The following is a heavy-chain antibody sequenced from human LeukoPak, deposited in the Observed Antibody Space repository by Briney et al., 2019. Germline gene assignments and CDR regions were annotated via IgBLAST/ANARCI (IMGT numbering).Heavy chain of an antibody. CDR3: ARATYYGHSDAFHL. J-gene: IGHJ5*02. CDR1: GFTVSSNY. CDR2: IYSGGSP. V-gene: IGHV3-53*01. D-gene: IGHD4-17*01. Sequence: GGSLRLSCAASGFTVSSNYMSWVRQAPGKGLEWVSVIYSGGSPYYAASVNPRFPSSRHNSNTTLYLQMNTLSPEDTAVYYCARATYYGHSDAFHLWGQAPLVPVSS.